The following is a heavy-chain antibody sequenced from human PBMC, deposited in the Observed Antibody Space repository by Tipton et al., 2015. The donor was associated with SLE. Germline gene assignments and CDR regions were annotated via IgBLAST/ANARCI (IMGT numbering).Heavy chain of an antibody. CDR1: GGSFSGYY. Sequence: TLSLTCAVYGGSFSGYYWSWIRQSPGRGLEWIGEINHSGSSNYNPSLKSRVTMSADTSKNQFSLKLSSVTAADTAVYYCARHPPWYFDLWGRGTLVTVSS. V-gene: IGHV4-34*01. CDR2: INHSGSS. CDR3: ARHPPWYFDL. J-gene: IGHJ2*01.